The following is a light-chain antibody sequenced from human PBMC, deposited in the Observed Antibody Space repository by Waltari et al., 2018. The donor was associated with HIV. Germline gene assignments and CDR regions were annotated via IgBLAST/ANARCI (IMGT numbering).Light chain of an antibody. Sequence: QSVLPQPPSASGTPGQRVPISCSASSSNIGSNTVNWYQQLPGTAPTLLIYSNNQRPSWVPDRFSGSKSGTSASLAISGLQSEDEADYYCAAWDDSLNGVVFGGGTKLTVL. CDR3: AAWDDSLNGVV. CDR1: SSNIGSNT. V-gene: IGLV1-44*01. J-gene: IGLJ2*01. CDR2: SNN.